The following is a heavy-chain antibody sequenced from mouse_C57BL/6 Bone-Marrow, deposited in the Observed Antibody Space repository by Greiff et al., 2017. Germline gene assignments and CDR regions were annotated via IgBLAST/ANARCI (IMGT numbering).Heavy chain of an antibody. CDR3: ARGGYDAWLAY. CDR1: GYAFSSSW. V-gene: IGHV1-82*01. CDR2: IYPGDGDT. D-gene: IGHD2-2*01. Sequence: SGPELVKPGASVKISCKASGYAFSSSWMNWVKQRPGKGLEWIGRIYPGDGDTNYNGKFKGKATLTADKSSSTAYMQLSSLTSEDSAVXFCARGGYDAWLAYWGQGTLVTVSA. J-gene: IGHJ3*01.